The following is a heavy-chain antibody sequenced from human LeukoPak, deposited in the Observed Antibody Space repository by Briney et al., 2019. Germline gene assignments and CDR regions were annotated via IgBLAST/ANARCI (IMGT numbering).Heavy chain of an antibody. CDR1: GGSISSYY. CDR2: IYYSGST. CDR3: ARGGYDNFYTAFDY. D-gene: IGHD3-9*01. Sequence: SETLSLTCTVSGGSISSYYWSWIRQPPGKGLEWIGYIYYSGSTNYNPSLKNRVTISVDTSKNQFSLKLSSVTAADTAVYYCARGGYDNFYTAFDYWGQGTWSPSPQ. J-gene: IGHJ4*02. V-gene: IGHV4-59*01.